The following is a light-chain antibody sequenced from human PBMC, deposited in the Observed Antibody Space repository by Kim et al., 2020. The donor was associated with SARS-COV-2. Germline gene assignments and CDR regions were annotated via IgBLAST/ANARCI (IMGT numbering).Light chain of an antibody. CDR1: QGISSY. J-gene: IGKJ1*01. V-gene: IGKV1-8*01. CDR2: AAS. Sequence: ASTGDRVTITCRASQGISSYLAWYQQKPGKAPKLLIYAASTLQSGVTSRFSGSGSGTDFTLTISCLQSEDIATYYCQQYYSYPRTFGQGTKVDIK. CDR3: QQYYSYPRT.